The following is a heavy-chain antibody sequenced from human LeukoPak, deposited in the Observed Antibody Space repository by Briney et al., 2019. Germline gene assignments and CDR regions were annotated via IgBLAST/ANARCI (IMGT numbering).Heavy chain of an antibody. CDR1: GFSLSTSGVG. Sequence: SGPTLVNPTQTLTLTCTFSGFSLSTSGVGVGWIRQSPGKTLEWLTLMYWNDDKRYSPSLKSRLLITKDTSKNQVVLTMTNMDPVDTATYYCAHTRRDYYFDYWGQGTLVTVSS. V-gene: IGHV2-5*01. CDR3: AHTRRDYYFDY. J-gene: IGHJ4*02. CDR2: MYWNDDK.